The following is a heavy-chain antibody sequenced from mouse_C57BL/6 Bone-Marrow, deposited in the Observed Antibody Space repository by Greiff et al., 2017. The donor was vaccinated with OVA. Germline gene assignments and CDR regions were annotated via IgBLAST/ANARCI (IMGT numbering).Heavy chain of an antibody. J-gene: IGHJ2*01. Sequence: VQLMESGPGLVQPSQSLSITCTVSGFSLTSYGVHWVRQSPGKGLEWLGVIWRGGSTDYNAAFLSRLSINTDNSKSQVFFKMNSLQADGTALYYCAKEGCDGLGFDYWGQGTTLTVSS. D-gene: IGHD2-3*01. CDR3: AKEGCDGLGFDY. V-gene: IGHV2-5*01. CDR2: IWRGGST. CDR1: GFSLTSYG.